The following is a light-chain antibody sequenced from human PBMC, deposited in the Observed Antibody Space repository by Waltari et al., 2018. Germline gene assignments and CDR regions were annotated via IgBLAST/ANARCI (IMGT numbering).Light chain of an antibody. V-gene: IGKV1-5*03. CDR1: QGIGIW. Sequence: DIQMTQSPSTLSASVGDTVTITCRASQGIGIWLAWSQQHPGRAPKLLLYKASILQTGVPSRFSGSGSWTEFTLTIANLQPDDFATYFCHQCNTYSTFGQGTKVEIK. CDR2: KAS. J-gene: IGKJ1*01. CDR3: HQCNTYST.